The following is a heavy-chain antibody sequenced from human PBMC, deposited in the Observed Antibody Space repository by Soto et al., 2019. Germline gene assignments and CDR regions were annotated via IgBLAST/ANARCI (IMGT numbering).Heavy chain of an antibody. CDR1: GGSINSYW. J-gene: IGHJ4*02. D-gene: IGHD2-2*01. Sequence: PSETLSLTCRVSGGSINSYWWSWIRQPAGKGMEWIGRVYSSRTTDYNPSLNSRATMSVETSKNHFSLKLTYVTAADKSVYYCARDIGSYAYAEGYWGQGIQGTVSS. CDR2: VYSSRTT. V-gene: IGHV4-4*07. CDR3: ARDIGSYAYAEGY.